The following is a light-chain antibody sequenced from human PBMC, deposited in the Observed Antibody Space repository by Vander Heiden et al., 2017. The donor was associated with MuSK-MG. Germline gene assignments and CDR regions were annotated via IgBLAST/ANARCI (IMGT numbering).Light chain of an antibody. CDR2: GKN. V-gene: IGLV3-19*01. J-gene: IGLJ3*02. CDR3: NSRDSSGNHPNWV. CDR1: SLRSYY. Sequence: SSELTQDPAVSVALGQTVRITCQGDSLRSYYASWYRQKPGQAPVLVIYGKNNRPLGIPDRFSGSSSGNTASLTITGAQAEDEADYYCNSRDSSGNHPNWVFGGGTKLSVL.